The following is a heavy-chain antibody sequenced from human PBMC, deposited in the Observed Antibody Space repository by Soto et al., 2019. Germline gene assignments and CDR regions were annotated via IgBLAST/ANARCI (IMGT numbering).Heavy chain of an antibody. CDR2: IYPGDSDT. D-gene: IGHD2-15*01. J-gene: IGHJ4*02. CDR1: GYSFTSYW. V-gene: IGHV5-51*01. Sequence: GESLKISCKGSGYSFTSYWIGWVRQMAGKGPEWMGIIYPGDSDTRHSPSFQGQVTISADKSISTAYLQWTSLKASDTAMYYCVRHGGSPVGRAFDYWGQGTLVTVSS. CDR3: VRHGGSPVGRAFDY.